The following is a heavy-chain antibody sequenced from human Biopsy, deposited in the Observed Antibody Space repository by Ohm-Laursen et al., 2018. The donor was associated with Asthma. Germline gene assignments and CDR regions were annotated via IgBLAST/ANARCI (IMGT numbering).Heavy chain of an antibody. V-gene: IGHV1-69*05. CDR1: GYTFNTYV. CDR2: INSFFGTT. Sequence: GSSVKVSCKSFGYTFNTYVIGWVRQAPGQGLEWMGGINSFFGTTTHPQKFQDRVTITTDDSTSTVYMELSSLRSEDTAVYYCARKAGSCISRTCYSLDFWGQGTLVTVSS. CDR3: ARKAGSCISRTCYSLDF. J-gene: IGHJ4*02. D-gene: IGHD2-2*01.